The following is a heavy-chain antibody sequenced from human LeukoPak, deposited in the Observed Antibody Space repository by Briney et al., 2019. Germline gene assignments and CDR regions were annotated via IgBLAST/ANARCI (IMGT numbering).Heavy chain of an antibody. V-gene: IGHV3-30*04. Sequence: GGSLRLSCAASGFTFSSYAMHWVRQAPGKGLEWVAVISSDGSNNYYADSVKGRFTISRDNSENTLYLQMNSLRAEDAAVYYCAKGMEYLRRWLTEYYYYGMDVWGQGTTVTVSS. CDR3: AKGMEYLRRWLTEYYYYGMDV. CDR1: GFTFSSYA. D-gene: IGHD6-19*01. CDR2: ISSDGSNN. J-gene: IGHJ6*02.